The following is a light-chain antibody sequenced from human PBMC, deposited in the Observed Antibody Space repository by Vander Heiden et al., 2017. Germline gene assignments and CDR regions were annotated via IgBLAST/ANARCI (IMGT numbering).Light chain of an antibody. CDR2: SAS. J-gene: IGKJ3*01. V-gene: IGKV1-39*01. Sequence: DIQMTQSPSSLSASVGDRVTITCRASQSITRYLNWYQQKSGKAPELLIQSASTLHSGVPSRFSGSGSGTDFNLTISRLQPEDFATYYCQQSVNVPITFGHGTKVDVK. CDR1: QSITRY. CDR3: QQSVNVPIT.